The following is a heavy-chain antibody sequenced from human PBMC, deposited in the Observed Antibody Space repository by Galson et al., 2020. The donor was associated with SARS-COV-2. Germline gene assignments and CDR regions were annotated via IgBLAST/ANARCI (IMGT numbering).Heavy chain of an antibody. J-gene: IGHJ6*02. CDR2: FDPEDGET. V-gene: IGHV1-24*01. D-gene: IGHD2-15*01. CDR3: ATLDCSGGSCYSWGGMDV. Sequence: ASVKVSCKVSGYTLTKLSMHWVRQAPGKGLEWMGGFDPEDGETIYAQKFQGRVTMTEDTSTDTAYMELSSLRSEDTAVYYCATLDCSGGSCYSWGGMDVWGQGTTVTVSS. CDR1: GYTLTKLS.